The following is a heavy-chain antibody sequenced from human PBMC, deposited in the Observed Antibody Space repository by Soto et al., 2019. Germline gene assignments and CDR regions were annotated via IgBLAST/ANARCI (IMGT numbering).Heavy chain of an antibody. D-gene: IGHD5-18*01. CDR1: GFTFSSYG. V-gene: IGHV3-30*18. CDR3: AKDGDVDTAMFGDYFDY. CDR2: ISYDGSNK. J-gene: IGHJ4*02. Sequence: QVQLVESGGGVVQPGRSLRLSCAASGFTFSSYGMHWVRQAPGKGLEWVAVISYDGSNKYYADSVKGRFTISRDNSKNTLYLQMNSLRAEDTAVYYCAKDGDVDTAMFGDYFDYWGQGTLVTVSS.